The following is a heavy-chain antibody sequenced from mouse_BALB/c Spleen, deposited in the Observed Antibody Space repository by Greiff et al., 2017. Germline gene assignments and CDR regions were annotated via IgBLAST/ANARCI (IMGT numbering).Heavy chain of an antibody. V-gene: IGHV14-3*02. J-gene: IGHJ4*01. CDR1: GFNIKDTY. CDR3: ARGLYCAMDY. Sequence: VQLKESGAELVKPGASVKLSCTASGFNIKDTYMHWVKQRPEQGLEWIGRIYPANGNTKYDPKFQGKATITADTSSMTAYLQTSSLTSEDTGVYYYARGLYCAMDYWGQGTSVTVSS. CDR2: IYPANGNT.